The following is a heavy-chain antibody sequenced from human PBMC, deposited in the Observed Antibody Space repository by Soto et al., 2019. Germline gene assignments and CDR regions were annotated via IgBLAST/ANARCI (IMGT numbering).Heavy chain of an antibody. D-gene: IGHD3-16*01. CDR3: ARGPEPYTAIDI. CDR2: INPSGGST. Sequence: GASVKVSCKASGYTFTSYFIHWVRQAPGQGLEWMGLINPSGGSTNYAQSRVTLTRDTSTSTVYMELSSLRSEDTAIYFCARGPEPYTAIDIWGQRTMVTVSS. CDR1: GYTFTSYF. J-gene: IGHJ3*02. V-gene: IGHV1-46*03.